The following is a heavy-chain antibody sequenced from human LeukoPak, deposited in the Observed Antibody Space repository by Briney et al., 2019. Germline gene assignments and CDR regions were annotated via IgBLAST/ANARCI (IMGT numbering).Heavy chain of an antibody. J-gene: IGHJ4*02. CDR3: AKDKLPTAMFSYVY. V-gene: IGHV3-23*01. Sequence: PGGSLRLSCAASGFTLSSHAMTWVRQAPGKGLEWASGIAYSGDSTYYAGSVKGRFTISRDNSRNTLYLQMNSLRAEDTAVYYCAKDKLPTAMFSYVYWGQGTLVTVSS. CDR1: GFTLSSHA. CDR2: IAYSGDST. D-gene: IGHD2-2*01.